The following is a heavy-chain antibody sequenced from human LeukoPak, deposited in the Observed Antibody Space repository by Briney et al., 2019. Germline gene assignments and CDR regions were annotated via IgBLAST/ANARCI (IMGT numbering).Heavy chain of an antibody. CDR3: ARSEPMVRGGPLHY. D-gene: IGHD3-10*01. J-gene: IGHJ4*02. CDR2: INPNSGGT. Sequence: GASVKVSCKTSGYTFTGYYMHWVRQAPGQGLEWMGWINPNSGGTNYAQKFQGWVTMTRDTSISTAYMELSRLRSDDTAVYYCARSEPMVRGGPLHYWGQGTLVTVSS. V-gene: IGHV1-2*04. CDR1: GYTFTGYY.